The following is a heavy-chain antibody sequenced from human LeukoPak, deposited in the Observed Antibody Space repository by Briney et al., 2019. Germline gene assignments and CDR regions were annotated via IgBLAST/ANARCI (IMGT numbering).Heavy chain of an antibody. V-gene: IGHV4-34*09. Sequence: SETLSLTCAVYGGSFSVYYWSWIRQPPGKGLEWIGYIYYSGSTYYNPSLKSRVTISVDTSKNQFSLKLSSVTAADTAVYYCARSIYSGYDAKYNWFDPWGQGTLVTVSS. D-gene: IGHD5-12*01. J-gene: IGHJ5*02. CDR3: ARSIYSGYDAKYNWFDP. CDR2: IYYSGST. CDR1: GGSFSVYY.